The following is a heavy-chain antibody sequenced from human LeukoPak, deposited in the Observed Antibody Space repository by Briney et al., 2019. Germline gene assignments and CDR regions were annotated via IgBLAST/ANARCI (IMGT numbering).Heavy chain of an antibody. CDR2: IYYSGST. D-gene: IGHD3-10*01. V-gene: IGHV4-59*12. J-gene: IGHJ6*03. Sequence: SETLSLTCTVSGGSISSYYWSWIRQPPGKGLEWIGYIYYSGSTNYNPSLKSRVTISVDTSKNQFSLKLSSVTAADTAVYYCARRVGRWFGERAYYYNYMDVWGKGTTVTVSS. CDR1: GGSISSYY. CDR3: ARRVGRWFGERAYYYNYMDV.